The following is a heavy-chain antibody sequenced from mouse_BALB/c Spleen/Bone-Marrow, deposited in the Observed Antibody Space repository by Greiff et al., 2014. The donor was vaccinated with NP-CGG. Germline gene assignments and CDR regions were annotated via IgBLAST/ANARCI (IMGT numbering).Heavy chain of an antibody. CDR3: TRGGGFAY. CDR2: FHPYNDDA. CDR1: GYTFTTYP. J-gene: IGHJ3*01. V-gene: IGHV1-47*01. Sequence: QVQLQQSGAELVKPGASVKMSCKAFGYTFTTYPIEWMKQNHGKSLEWIGNFHPYNDDAKYNEKFKGMAKLTVEKSSITVYLELSRLTADGFCFYSCTRGGGFAYWGQGTLVTVSA.